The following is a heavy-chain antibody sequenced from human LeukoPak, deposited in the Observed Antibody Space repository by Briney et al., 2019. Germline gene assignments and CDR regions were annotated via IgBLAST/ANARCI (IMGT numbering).Heavy chain of an antibody. Sequence: SETLSLTCTVSGGSISSSYWSWIRQPPGKGLEWVGYVFYSGSTNYNPSLRSRVTISLDTPKKQFSLKLNSVTAADTAVYYCARASSGWYNWFDPWGQGTLVTVSS. CDR1: GGSISSSY. D-gene: IGHD6-19*01. V-gene: IGHV4-59*01. CDR3: ARASSGWYNWFDP. CDR2: VFYSGST. J-gene: IGHJ5*02.